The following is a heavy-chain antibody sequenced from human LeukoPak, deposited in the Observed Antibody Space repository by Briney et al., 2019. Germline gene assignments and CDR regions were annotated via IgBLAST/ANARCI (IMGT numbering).Heavy chain of an antibody. CDR2: INHSGST. Sequence: SETLSLTCAVYGGSFSGYYWSWIRQPPGKGLEWIGEINHSGSTNYNPSLKSRVTISVDTSKNQFSLKLSSVTAADTAVYYCARAYPYCSSTSYEGTWGQGTLVTVSS. V-gene: IGHV4-34*01. CDR1: GGSFSGYY. D-gene: IGHD2-2*01. J-gene: IGHJ5*02. CDR3: ARAYPYCSSTSYEGT.